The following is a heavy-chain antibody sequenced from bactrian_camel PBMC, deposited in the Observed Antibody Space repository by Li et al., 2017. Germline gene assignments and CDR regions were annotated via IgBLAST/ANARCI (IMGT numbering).Heavy chain of an antibody. Sequence: HVQLVESGGGSVQAGGSLRLTCTHSGYISSRHCMGWFRQAPGKAREGIAGIRRDGDEYYADSVKGRFTISQDNAKNIIYLQMSSLTPDDTAMYYCAAGTRIIVGDYCDGITAWGQGTQVTVS. CDR1: GYISSRHC. CDR2: IRRDGDE. CDR3: AAGTRIIVGDYCDGITA. J-gene: IGHJ6*01. D-gene: IGHD3*01. V-gene: IGHV3S55*01.